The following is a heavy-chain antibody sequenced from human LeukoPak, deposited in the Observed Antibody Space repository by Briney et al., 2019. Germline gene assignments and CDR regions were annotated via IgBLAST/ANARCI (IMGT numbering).Heavy chain of an antibody. V-gene: IGHV3-23*01. CDR2: ISVSGGIT. CDR1: GFTFSSSA. J-gene: IGHJ4*02. D-gene: IGHD5-12*01. Sequence: GGNLRLSCAASGFTFSSSAMAWVPQAPGKGLEWVSAISVSGGITYYADSVKGRFTISRDNSKNTLYLQMNSLRAEDTAVYYCAKCGYSGCHLIDYWGQGTLVTASS. CDR3: AKCGYSGCHLIDY.